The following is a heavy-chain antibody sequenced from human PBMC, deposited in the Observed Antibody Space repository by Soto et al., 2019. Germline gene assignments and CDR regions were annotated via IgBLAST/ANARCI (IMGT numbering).Heavy chain of an antibody. CDR2: IYYSGST. V-gene: IGHV4-59*08. CDR3: ARLPTSKLGTYFDY. Sequence: SETLSLTCTVSGGSISSYYWSWIRQPPGKGLEWIGYIYYSGSTNYNPSLKSRVTISVDTSKNQFSLKLSSVTAADTAVYYCARLPTSKLGTYFDYWGQGTLVTVSS. D-gene: IGHD7-27*01. J-gene: IGHJ4*02. CDR1: GGSISSYY.